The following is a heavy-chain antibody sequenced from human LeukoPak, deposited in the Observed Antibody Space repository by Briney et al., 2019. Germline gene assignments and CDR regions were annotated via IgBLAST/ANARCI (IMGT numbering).Heavy chain of an antibody. CDR3: VRGPVGNYGSGTYPPS. V-gene: IGHV3-7*01. CDR2: IKQDGSEK. J-gene: IGHJ4*02. D-gene: IGHD3-10*01. Sequence: GGSLRLSCAASGFTFSNYWMSWVRQAPGKGLEWVANIKQDGSEKYYVDSVKGRFTISRDNAKNSVYLQMNSLRAEDTAVYYCVRGPVGNYGSGTYPPSWGQGTLVTVSS. CDR1: GFTFSNYW.